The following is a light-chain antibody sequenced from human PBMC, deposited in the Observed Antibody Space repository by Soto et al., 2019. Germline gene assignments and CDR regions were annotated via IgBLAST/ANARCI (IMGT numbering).Light chain of an antibody. CDR1: SSNIGSNT. J-gene: IGLJ2*01. CDR2: TNN. CDR3: ATWDDDVSGVV. Sequence: QSALTQPPSASVTPGQRVTISCSGSSSNIGSNTVNWYQQFPGTAPKLLIYTNNQRPSGVPGRFSGSKSGTSASLAISGLQSEDEADYYCATWDDDVSGVVFGGGTKLTVL. V-gene: IGLV1-44*01.